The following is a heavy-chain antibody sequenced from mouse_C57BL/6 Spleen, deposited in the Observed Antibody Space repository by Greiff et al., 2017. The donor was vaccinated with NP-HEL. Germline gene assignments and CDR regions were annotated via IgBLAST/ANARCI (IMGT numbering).Heavy chain of an antibody. CDR1: GYTFTDYY. J-gene: IGHJ2*01. Sequence: EVQLQQSGPELVKPGASVKISCKASGYTFTDYYMNWVKQSHGKSLEWIGDINPNNGGTSYNQKFKGKATLTVDKSSSTAYMELRSLTSEDSAVYYCARRDYYGSSYYFDYWGQGTTLTVSS. V-gene: IGHV1-26*01. CDR3: ARRDYYGSSYYFDY. CDR2: INPNNGGT. D-gene: IGHD1-1*01.